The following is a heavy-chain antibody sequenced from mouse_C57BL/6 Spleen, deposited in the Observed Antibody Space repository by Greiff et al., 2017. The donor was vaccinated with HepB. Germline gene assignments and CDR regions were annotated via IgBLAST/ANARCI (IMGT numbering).Heavy chain of an antibody. V-gene: IGHV10-3*01. CDR1: GFTFNTYA. Sequence: EVQLQESGGGLVQPKGSLKLSCAASGFTFNTYAMHWVRQAPGKGLEWVARIRSKSSNYATYYADSVKDRFTISRDDSQSMLYLQMNNLKTEDTAMYYCVREKGYGGPDYYAMDYWGQGTSVTVSS. J-gene: IGHJ4*01. CDR2: IRSKSSNYAT. CDR3: VREKGYGGPDYYAMDY. D-gene: IGHD2-14*01.